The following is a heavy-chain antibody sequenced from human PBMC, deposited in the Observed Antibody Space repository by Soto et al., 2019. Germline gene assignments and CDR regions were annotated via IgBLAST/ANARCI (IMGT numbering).Heavy chain of an antibody. CDR1: GGTFNTYA. CDR3: ARGLERLDP. D-gene: IGHD1-1*01. V-gene: IGHV1-69*12. J-gene: IGHJ5*02. CDR2: IIPMFGTA. Sequence: QVQLVQSGAEVKKPGSSVKVSCKASGGTFNTYAISWVRQAPGQGLEWMGGIIPMFGTANYAQKFQGRVTITADESTSTAYMELSSLTSDDTAVYYWARGLERLDPWGQGTLVTVSS.